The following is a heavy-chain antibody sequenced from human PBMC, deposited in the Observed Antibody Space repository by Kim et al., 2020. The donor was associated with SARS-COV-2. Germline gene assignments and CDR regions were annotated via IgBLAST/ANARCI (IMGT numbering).Heavy chain of an antibody. CDR2: IIPILGTA. CDR3: ARGTAYGYVGYYYYYGMDV. J-gene: IGHJ6*02. V-gene: IGHV1-69*13. CDR1: GGTFSSYA. Sequence: SVKVSCKASGGTFSSYAISWVRQAPGQGLEWMVGIIPILGTANYAQKFQGRVTITADESTSTAYMELSSLRSEDTAVYYCARGTAYGYVGYYYYYGMDVWGQGTTVTVSS. D-gene: IGHD5-18*01.